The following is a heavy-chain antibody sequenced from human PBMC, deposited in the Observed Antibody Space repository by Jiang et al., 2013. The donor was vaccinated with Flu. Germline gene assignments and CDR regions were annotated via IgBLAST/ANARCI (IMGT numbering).Heavy chain of an antibody. CDR2: IDPSDSYT. D-gene: IGHD6-19*01. Sequence: SLRISCEGSGYRFTNHWINWVRQMPRKGLEWMGRIDPSDSYTTYSPSFEGHVTFSTDRSTSTAYLQWSSLKASDTAMYYCARQYSSAYYAGVWFDSWGQGTLVTVSS. J-gene: IGHJ5*01. CDR3: ARQYSSAYYAGVWFDS. CDR1: GYRFTNHW. V-gene: IGHV5-10-1*01.